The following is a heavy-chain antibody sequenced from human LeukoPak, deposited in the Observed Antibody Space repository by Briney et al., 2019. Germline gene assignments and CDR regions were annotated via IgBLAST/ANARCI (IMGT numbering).Heavy chain of an antibody. CDR2: LSASGLSS. Sequence: GGSLRLSCAASGFTFTTYAMTWVRQAPGRGLEWVSALSASGLSSYYAASVKDRFTISRDNSQNTLYLQMNSLRVEDTAVYYCARAPTVLVGYCSSSSCQADYWGQGTLVTVSS. V-gene: IGHV3-23*01. CDR3: ARAPTVLVGYCSSSSCQADY. D-gene: IGHD2-2*01. CDR1: GFTFTTYA. J-gene: IGHJ4*02.